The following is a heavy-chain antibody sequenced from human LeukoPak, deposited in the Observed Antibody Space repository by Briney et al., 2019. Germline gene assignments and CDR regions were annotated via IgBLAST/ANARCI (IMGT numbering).Heavy chain of an antibody. CDR3: ARDVSQGSGSYRNQAFDY. Sequence: ASVKVSCKASGYTFTRYYIHWVRQAPGQGLEWMGIINPSSGSANYAQKLQGRVTMTGDTSTSTVYMELSSLRSEDTAVYYCARDVSQGSGSYRNQAFDYWGQGTLVTVSS. D-gene: IGHD3-10*01. CDR2: INPSSGSA. CDR1: GYTFTRYY. J-gene: IGHJ4*02. V-gene: IGHV1-46*04.